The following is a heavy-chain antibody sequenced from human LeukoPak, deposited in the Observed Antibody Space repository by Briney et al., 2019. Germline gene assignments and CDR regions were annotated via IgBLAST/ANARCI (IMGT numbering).Heavy chain of an antibody. CDR2: ISGSGGST. D-gene: IGHD4-11*01. V-gene: IGHV3-23*01. CDR1: GFTFSSYA. Sequence: GGSLRLSCAASGFTFSSYAMSWVRQAPGKGLEWVSAISGSGGSTYYADSVKGRFTISRDNSKNTLYLQMNSLRDEDTAVYYCARDREVTRDGVDYWGQGTLVTVSS. CDR3: ARDREVTRDGVDY. J-gene: IGHJ4*02.